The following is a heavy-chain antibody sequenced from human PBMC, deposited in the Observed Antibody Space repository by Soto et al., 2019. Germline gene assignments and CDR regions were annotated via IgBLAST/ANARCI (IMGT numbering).Heavy chain of an antibody. D-gene: IGHD2-2*01. V-gene: IGHV3-7*01. CDR3: ATAISSPFSNFDY. Sequence: VQLVESGGGGVQPGESLRLSCTASGFTFSRNGMHWVRQAPGMGLEWVAGIKEDGSEEVYVDSVKGRFSISRDNAKTSLYLQLNSLRAEDTAVYYCATAISSPFSNFDYWGQGSLVTVSS. J-gene: IGHJ4*02. CDR1: GFTFSRNG. CDR2: IKEDGSEE.